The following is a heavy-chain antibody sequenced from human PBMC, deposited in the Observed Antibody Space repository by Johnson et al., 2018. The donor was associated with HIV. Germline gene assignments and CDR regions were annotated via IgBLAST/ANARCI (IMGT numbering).Heavy chain of an antibody. CDR1: GFTFSNAW. Sequence: QVQLVESGGGLVKPGRSLRLSCAASGFTFSNAWMSWVRQAPGKGLEWVAVISYDGSNKYSADSVKGRFPVSRDKSKNTLYLQMKSLRAEDTAVYYCARVMGATQVMGAFDIWGQGTMVTVSS. V-gene: IGHV3-30*03. CDR2: ISYDGSNK. D-gene: IGHD1-26*01. CDR3: ARVMGATQVMGAFDI. J-gene: IGHJ3*02.